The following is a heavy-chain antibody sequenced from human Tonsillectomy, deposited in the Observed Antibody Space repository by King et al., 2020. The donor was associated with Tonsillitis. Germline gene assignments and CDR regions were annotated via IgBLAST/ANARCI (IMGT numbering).Heavy chain of an antibody. D-gene: IGHD5-24*01. CDR2: IYPGDSET. CDR1: GYTFTTYW. J-gene: IGHJ4*02. Sequence: QLVQSGAEVKKPGKSLKISCKGSGYTFTTYWIGWVRQMPGKGLEWMGIIYPGDSETRYSPSFQGQVTISAAKSISTAYVQWSSLKASDTAMYYCARLNRRDGYKFDYWGQGTLVTVSS. V-gene: IGHV5-51*01. CDR3: ARLNRRDGYKFDY.